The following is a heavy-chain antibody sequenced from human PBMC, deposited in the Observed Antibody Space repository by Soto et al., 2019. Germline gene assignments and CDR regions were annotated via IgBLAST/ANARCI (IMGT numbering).Heavy chain of an antibody. CDR2: ISAYNDNT. D-gene: IGHD3-3*01. V-gene: IGHV1-18*01. CDR3: VRGDQIFGVVNGVEG. Sequence: ASVKVSCKASGYIFSNYGITWVRQAPGQGLEWLGWISAYNDNTDSAQRLQGRVTFTTDTSTSTAYMELRGLTSDDTGVYYCVRGDQIFGVVNGVEGWGQGTKVTVSS. CDR1: GYIFSNYG. J-gene: IGHJ6*02.